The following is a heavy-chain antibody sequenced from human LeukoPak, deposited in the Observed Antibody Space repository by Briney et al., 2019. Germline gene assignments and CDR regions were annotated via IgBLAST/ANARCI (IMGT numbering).Heavy chain of an antibody. V-gene: IGHV4-34*01. J-gene: IGHJ6*04. CDR3: ARGPGMDV. Sequence: PSETLSLTCAVYGGSFSGYYWSWIRQPPGKGLEWIGSIYHSGSTYYNPSLKSRVTISVDTSKNQFSLKLSSVTAADTAVYYCARGPGMDVWGKGTTVTVSS. CDR1: GGSFSGYY. CDR2: IYHSGST.